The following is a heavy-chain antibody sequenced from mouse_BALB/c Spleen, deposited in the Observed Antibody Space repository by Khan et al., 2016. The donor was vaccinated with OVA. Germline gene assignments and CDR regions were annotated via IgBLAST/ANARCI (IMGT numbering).Heavy chain of an antibody. D-gene: IGHD1-3*01. CDR1: GFSLSNYG. V-gene: IGHV2-9*02. CDR2: IWAGGST. J-gene: IGHJ3*01. CDR3: ARALYNGAWFAY. Sequence: VKLEVSGPGLVAPSQTLSITCTVSGFSLSNYGIHWVRQSPGKGLEWLGVIWAGGSTHHNSALMSRLSISKDNSKSQVFLKMNSLQTDDTAMYYCARALYNGAWFAYWGQGTLVTVSA.